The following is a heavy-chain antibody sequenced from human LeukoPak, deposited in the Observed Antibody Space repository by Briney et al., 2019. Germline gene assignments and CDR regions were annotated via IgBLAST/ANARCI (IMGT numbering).Heavy chain of an antibody. CDR3: ARDLGYCSGGSCVPFDY. CDR1: GYTFTGDY. V-gene: IGHV1-2*06. J-gene: IGHJ4*02. Sequence: ASVKVSCKASGYTFTGDYMHWVRQAPGQGLEWMGRIHPNSGGTKYAQKFQGRVTMTRDTSISTAYMELSRLRSDDTAVYYCARDLGYCSGGSCVPFDYWGQGTLVTVSS. CDR2: IHPNSGGT. D-gene: IGHD2-15*01.